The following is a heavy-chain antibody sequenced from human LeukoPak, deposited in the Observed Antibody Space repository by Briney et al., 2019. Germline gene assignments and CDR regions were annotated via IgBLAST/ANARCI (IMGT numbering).Heavy chain of an antibody. CDR1: GFTFKYAW. J-gene: IGHJ4*02. D-gene: IGHD1-26*01. Sequence: GGSLRLSCAASGFTFKYAWMNWVRQTPGKGLEWVANIKQDGSEKYFVDSVKGRFTISRDNAKNSLYLQMNSLRAEDTAVYYCARGTVGGSYFDYWGQGTLVTVSS. V-gene: IGHV3-7*03. CDR3: ARGTVGGSYFDY. CDR2: IKQDGSEK.